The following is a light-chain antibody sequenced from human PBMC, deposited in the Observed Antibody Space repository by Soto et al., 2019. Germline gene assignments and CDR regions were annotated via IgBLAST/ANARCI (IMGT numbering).Light chain of an antibody. Sequence: EKVTSQSPATLSVSPGERATLSCRASQSVSSNLAWYQQKPGQAPRLLIYDASTRATGIPDRFSGSGSGTDFTLTISRLEPEDFAVYCCQQFDGSLWTFGPGTKVDIK. J-gene: IGKJ1*01. V-gene: IGKV3D-15*01. CDR1: QSVSSN. CDR3: QQFDGSLWT. CDR2: DAS.